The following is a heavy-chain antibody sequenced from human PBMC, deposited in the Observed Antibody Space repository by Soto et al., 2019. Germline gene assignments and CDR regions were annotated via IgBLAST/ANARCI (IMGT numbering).Heavy chain of an antibody. V-gene: IGHV4-31*03. D-gene: IGHD3-22*01. J-gene: IGHJ4*02. Sequence: QGKLQESGPGLVKHSQTLSRTCTVSGGSISNGGYYWSWIRQHPGKGLEWIGYIYYNGNIYYSPSLKSRITISVDTSKNQFSLNLSSVTAADTAVYYCASTMSSAYLGFGDSYFDYWGQGTLVTVSS. CDR3: ASTMSSAYLGFGDSYFDY. CDR2: IYYNGNI. CDR1: GGSISNGGYY.